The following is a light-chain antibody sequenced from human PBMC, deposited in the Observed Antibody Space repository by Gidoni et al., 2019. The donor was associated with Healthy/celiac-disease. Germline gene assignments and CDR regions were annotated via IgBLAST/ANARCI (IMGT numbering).Light chain of an antibody. CDR1: QGISNY. CDR3: QQYNSYPPT. V-gene: IGKV1-16*02. Sequence: DIQIARSPSSLSASGGDRVTLPCRASQGISNYLSWFQQNPGKAPQSLIYAASSLQSGVPSKFSGSGSGTDFTLTISSLQPEDCAIYHCQQYNSYPPTFGGGTKVEIK. CDR2: AAS. J-gene: IGKJ4*01.